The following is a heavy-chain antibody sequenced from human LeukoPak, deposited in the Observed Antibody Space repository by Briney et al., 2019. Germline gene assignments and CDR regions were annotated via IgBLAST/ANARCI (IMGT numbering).Heavy chain of an antibody. D-gene: IGHD6-6*01. V-gene: IGHV5-51*01. CDR3: ARESRLTDPDY. Sequence: GEALKISCKGSGYTFSNNWIVWVRQMPGKGLDWMGIIFPGDSDTRYSPSFQGLVTISADKSINTAYLQWSSLKASDTAIYYCARESRLTDPDYWGQGTLVSVSS. J-gene: IGHJ4*02. CDR1: GYTFSNNW. CDR2: IFPGDSDT.